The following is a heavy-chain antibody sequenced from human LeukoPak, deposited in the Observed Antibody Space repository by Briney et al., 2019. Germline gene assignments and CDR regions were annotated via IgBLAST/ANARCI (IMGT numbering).Heavy chain of an antibody. CDR2: IYYSGST. J-gene: IGHJ4*02. Sequence: SETLSLTCTVSGGSISSSNYYWGWIRQPPGKGLEWIGSIYYSGSTYYNPSLKSRVTISVDTSKNQFSLKLSSVTAADTAVYFCASHLAGSWRSDYWGQGTLVTVSS. D-gene: IGHD3-10*01. CDR3: ASHLAGSWRSDY. V-gene: IGHV4-39*01. CDR1: GGSISSSNYY.